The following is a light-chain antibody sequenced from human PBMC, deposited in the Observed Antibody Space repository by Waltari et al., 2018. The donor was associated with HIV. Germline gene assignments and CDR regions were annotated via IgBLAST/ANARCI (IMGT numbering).Light chain of an antibody. V-gene: IGLV1-44*01. J-gene: IGLJ2*01. CDR1: TSNSGSHA. CDR3: ATWDDSLNGPV. CDR2: TND. Sequence: QSVLSQAPSASGTPGQSVAISCSGRTSNSGSHAVNWYQQLPGTAPKLLIHTNDQRPSGVPDRFSGSKSGTSASLAISGLQSADESDYYCATWDDSLNGPVFGGGTKLTVL.